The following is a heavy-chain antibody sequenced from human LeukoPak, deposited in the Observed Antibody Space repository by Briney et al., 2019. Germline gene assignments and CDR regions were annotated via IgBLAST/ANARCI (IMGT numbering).Heavy chain of an antibody. V-gene: IGHV4-39*07. D-gene: IGHD2-2*01. J-gene: IGHJ5*02. CDR1: GDSISSRSYY. Sequence: SETLSLTCTASGDSISSRSYYWGWIRQPPGKGLEWIGSIYYSGSTYYNPSLKSRVTISVDTSKNQFSLKLSSVTAADTAVYYCASRGGCSTTSCYNWLDPWGQGTLVTVSS. CDR2: IYYSGST. CDR3: ASRGGCSTTSCYNWLDP.